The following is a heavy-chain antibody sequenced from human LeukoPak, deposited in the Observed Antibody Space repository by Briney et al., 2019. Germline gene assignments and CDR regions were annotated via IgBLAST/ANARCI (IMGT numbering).Heavy chain of an antibody. J-gene: IGHJ4*02. V-gene: IGHV4-59*08. Sequence: PSETLSLTCTVSGGSIRSYYWSWIRQPPGKGLEWIGYIYYSGSTNYNPSLKSRVTISVDTSKNQFSLKLSSVTAADTAVYYCARGTYYYDSSGYPRFYYFDYWGQGTLVTVSS. CDR2: IYYSGST. CDR3: ARGTYYYDSSGYPRFYYFDY. CDR1: GGSIRSYY. D-gene: IGHD3-22*01.